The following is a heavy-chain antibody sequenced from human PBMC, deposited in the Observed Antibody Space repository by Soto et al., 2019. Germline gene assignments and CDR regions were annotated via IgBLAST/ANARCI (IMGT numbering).Heavy chain of an antibody. CDR3: ARLYGDYGDYHFDY. V-gene: IGHV1-8*01. CDR1: GYTFTSYD. Sequence: ASVKVSCKASGYTFTSYDINWVRQATGQGLEWMGWMNPNSGNTGYAQKFQGRVTMTRNTSISTAYMELSSLRSEDTAVYYCARLYGDYGDYHFDYWGQGTLVTVSS. CDR2: MNPNSGNT. D-gene: IGHD4-17*01. J-gene: IGHJ4*02.